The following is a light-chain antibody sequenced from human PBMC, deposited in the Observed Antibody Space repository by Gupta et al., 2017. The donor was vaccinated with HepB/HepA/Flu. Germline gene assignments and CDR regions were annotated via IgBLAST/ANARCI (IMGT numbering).Light chain of an antibody. V-gene: IGKV1-12*01. CDR3: QQANTFPLT. CDR1: QGLSSN. J-gene: IGKJ4*01. Sequence: DIHMTQSPSSVSASVGDRVSITCRASQGLSSNLAWYQQKPGKAPKLLIYVASSLESGVPSRFSGSGSGTDFTLTISSLQPEDFATYYCQQANTFPLTFGGGTRVEIK. CDR2: VAS.